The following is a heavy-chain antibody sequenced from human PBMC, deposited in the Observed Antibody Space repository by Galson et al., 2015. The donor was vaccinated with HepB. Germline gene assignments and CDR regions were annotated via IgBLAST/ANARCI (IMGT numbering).Heavy chain of an antibody. V-gene: IGHV3-30-3*01. Sequence: SLRLSCAASGFTFSNYVMHWVRQAPGKGLEWVAFISYDGSNKNYADSVKGRFTISRDNSKSTLHLEMSSLKTEDMAVYYCVREVDWNSFDYWGQGTLVTVSS. CDR3: VREVDWNSFDY. J-gene: IGHJ4*02. D-gene: IGHD1-7*01. CDR2: ISYDGSNK. CDR1: GFTFSNYV.